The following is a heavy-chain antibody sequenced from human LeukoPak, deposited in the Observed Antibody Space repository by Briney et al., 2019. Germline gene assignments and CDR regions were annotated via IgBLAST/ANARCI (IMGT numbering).Heavy chain of an antibody. J-gene: IGHJ4*02. V-gene: IGHV4-59*08. CDR1: GGSISSYY. Sequence: ASETLSLTCTVSGGSISSYYWSWIRQAPGKGLESIGYIYYSGSTNYNPSLKSRVTISVDTSKNQFSLTLSSVTAADTAFFFKQKAAYEILTGYIYWGQGTLVTVSS. CDR2: IYYSGST. CDR3: QKAAYEILTGYIY. D-gene: IGHD3-9*01.